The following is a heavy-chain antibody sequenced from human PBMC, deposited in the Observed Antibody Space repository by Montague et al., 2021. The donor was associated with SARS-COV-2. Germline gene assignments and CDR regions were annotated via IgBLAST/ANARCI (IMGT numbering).Heavy chain of an antibody. J-gene: IGHJ5*02. CDR1: GFTFSSYA. Sequence: SLRLSCAASGFTFSSYAMIWVRQAPGKGLEWVSTISSTGGSTYYADSVKGRFIISRDNSRNTVYMQMNNLRAEDMAVYYCAKGFTYYFASGGYPNYFDPWGQGTLVSVSS. CDR2: ISSTGGST. CDR3: AKGFTYYFASGGYPNYFDP. D-gene: IGHD3-10*01. V-gene: IGHV3-23*01.